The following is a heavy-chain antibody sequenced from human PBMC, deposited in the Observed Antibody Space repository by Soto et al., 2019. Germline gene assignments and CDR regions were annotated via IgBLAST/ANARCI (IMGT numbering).Heavy chain of an antibody. CDR2: IYYSGST. J-gene: IGHJ4*02. CDR3: SRHLAVAGLEDFDF. CDR1: GGSISSSSYY. Sequence: PSETLSLSCTVSGGSISSSSYYWGWIRQPPGKGLEWIGSIYYSGSTYYNPSLKSRVTISVDTSKNQFSLKLSSVTAADTAVYYCSRHLAVAGLEDFDFWGQGSLVTVSS. V-gene: IGHV4-39*01. D-gene: IGHD6-19*01.